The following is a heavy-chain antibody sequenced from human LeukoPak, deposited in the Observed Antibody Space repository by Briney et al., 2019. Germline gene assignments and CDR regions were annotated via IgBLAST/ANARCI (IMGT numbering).Heavy chain of an antibody. Sequence: GGSLRLSCAASGISLSSYSMNWVRQAPGKGLEWVSSIRGSSSFIYYADSLKGRFTISRDNAKNSLFLQMNSLRAEDTAVYYCARGRGTFVSSPGEGRLFDYWGQGTLVTVSS. J-gene: IGHJ4*02. D-gene: IGHD3-10*01. V-gene: IGHV3-21*01. CDR3: ARGRGTFVSSPGEGRLFDY. CDR1: GISLSSYS. CDR2: IRGSSSFI.